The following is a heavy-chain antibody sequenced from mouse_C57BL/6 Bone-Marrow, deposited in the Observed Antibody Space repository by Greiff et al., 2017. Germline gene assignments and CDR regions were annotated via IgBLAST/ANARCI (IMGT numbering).Heavy chain of an antibody. CDR2: IDPSDSYT. CDR1: GYTFTSYW. J-gene: IGHJ3*01. D-gene: IGHD4-1*02. V-gene: IGHV1-50*01. CDR3: ASNWDWFAY. Sequence: QVQLQQPGAELVKPGASVKLSCKASGYTFTSYWMQWVKQRPGQGLEWIGEIDPSDSYTNYNQKFKGKPTLTVDTSSSTAYMQLSSLTSEDSAVYYCASNWDWFAYWGQGTLVTVSA.